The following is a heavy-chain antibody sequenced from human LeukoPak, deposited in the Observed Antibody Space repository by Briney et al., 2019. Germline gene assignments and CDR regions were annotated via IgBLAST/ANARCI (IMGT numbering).Heavy chain of an antibody. D-gene: IGHD3-22*01. Sequence: GGSLRLSCAASGFTVSSNYMSWVRQAPGKGLEWVSVIYSGGSTYYADSVKGRFTISRDNSKNTLYLQMNSLRAEDTAVYYCARDYSYDSFFDYWGQGTLVTVSP. CDR2: IYSGGST. V-gene: IGHV3-53*01. CDR3: ARDYSYDSFFDY. CDR1: GFTVSSNY. J-gene: IGHJ4*02.